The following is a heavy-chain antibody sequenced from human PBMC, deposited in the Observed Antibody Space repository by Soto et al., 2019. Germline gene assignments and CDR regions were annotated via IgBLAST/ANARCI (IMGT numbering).Heavy chain of an antibody. Sequence: QVQLVQSGAEVKKPGASVKVSCKASGYTFTNFGISWVRQAPGQGLEWMGWISAYNGNTNYAQKFQGRVTMTTDSSTSISYMKLRSLRSYDTAVYYCARGGSPIDNCGQGTLVTVSS. CDR2: ISAYNGNT. V-gene: IGHV1-18*01. J-gene: IGHJ4*02. D-gene: IGHD3-16*01. CDR1: GYTFTNFG. CDR3: ARGGSPIDN.